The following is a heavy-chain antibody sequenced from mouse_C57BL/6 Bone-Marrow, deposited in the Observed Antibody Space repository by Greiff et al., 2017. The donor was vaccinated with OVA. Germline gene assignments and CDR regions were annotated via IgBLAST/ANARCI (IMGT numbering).Heavy chain of an antibody. Sequence: QVQLQQSGPELVKPGASVKISCKASGYAFSSSWMNWVKQRPGKGLEWIGRIYPGDGDTNYNGKFKGTATLTADKSSSTAYMQLSSLTSEDSAVYFCAIYYYVWFADWGQGTLVTVSA. J-gene: IGHJ3*01. CDR3: AIYYYVWFAD. D-gene: IGHD1-1*01. CDR1: GYAFSSSW. CDR2: IYPGDGDT. V-gene: IGHV1-82*01.